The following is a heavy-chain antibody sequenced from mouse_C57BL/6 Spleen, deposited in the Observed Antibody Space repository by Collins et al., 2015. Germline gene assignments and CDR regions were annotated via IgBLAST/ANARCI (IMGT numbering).Heavy chain of an antibody. CDR3: ASSQLRPSMDY. Sequence: DVQLQESGPGLVKPSQSLSLTCSVTGYSITSGYYWNWIRQFPGNKLEWMGYISYDGSNNYNPSLKNRISITRDTSKNQFFLKLNSVTTEDTATYYCASSQLRPSMDYWGQGTSVTVSS. CDR2: ISYDGSN. J-gene: IGHJ4*01. D-gene: IGHD3-2*02. V-gene: IGHV3-6*01. CDR1: GYSITSGYY.